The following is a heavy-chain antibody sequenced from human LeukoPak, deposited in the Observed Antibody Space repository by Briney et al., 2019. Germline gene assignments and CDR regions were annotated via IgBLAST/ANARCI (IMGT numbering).Heavy chain of an antibody. CDR2: ISAYNGNT. J-gene: IGHJ4*02. Sequence: ASVKVSCKASGYTFTSYGISWVRQAPGQGLEWMGWISAYNGNTNYAQKLQGRVTMTTDTSTSTAYMELRSLRSDDTAVYYCARDCGLLLWFGELPNYFDYWGQGTLVTVSS. D-gene: IGHD3-10*01. CDR1: GYTFTSYG. V-gene: IGHV1-18*01. CDR3: ARDCGLLLWFGELPNYFDY.